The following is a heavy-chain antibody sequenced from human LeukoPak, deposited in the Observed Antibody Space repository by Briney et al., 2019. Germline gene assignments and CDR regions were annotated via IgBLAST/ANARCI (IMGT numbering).Heavy chain of an antibody. Sequence: GGSLRLSCAASGFTFSGYAMHWVRQAPGKGLEWVAVISYDGSNKYYADSVKGRFTISRDNSKNTLYLQMNSLRAEDTAVYYCARDGGLTVSPGMDVWGQGTTVTVSS. V-gene: IGHV3-30-3*01. D-gene: IGHD3-16*01. CDR1: GFTFSGYA. J-gene: IGHJ6*02. CDR3: ARDGGLTVSPGMDV. CDR2: ISYDGSNK.